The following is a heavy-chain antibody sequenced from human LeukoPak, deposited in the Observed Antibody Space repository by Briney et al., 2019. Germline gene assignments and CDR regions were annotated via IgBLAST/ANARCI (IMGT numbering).Heavy chain of an antibody. Sequence: ASVKVSCKASGYSFTGYYMHWVRQAPGQGLEWMGWINPNSGDTNFAQKFQGRVTMTRDTSISTAYMDLSGLRSDDTALYYCARDHAYNYDFDYWGQGTLVAVSS. CDR2: INPNSGDT. J-gene: IGHJ4*02. CDR1: GYSFTGYY. CDR3: ARDHAYNYDFDY. D-gene: IGHD3-22*01. V-gene: IGHV1-2*02.